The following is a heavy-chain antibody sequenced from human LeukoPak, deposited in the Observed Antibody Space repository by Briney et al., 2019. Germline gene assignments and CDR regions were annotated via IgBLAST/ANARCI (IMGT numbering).Heavy chain of an antibody. J-gene: IGHJ4*02. CDR3: ASFAGYNDFDY. Sequence: SVKVSCKASGDTFSSYAISWVRQAPRHALECMGGIIPIFCTANYAQKFQGRVTITADESTSTAYMELSSLRSEDTAVYYCASFAGYNDFDYWGQGTLVTVSS. CDR2: IIPIFCTA. CDR1: GDTFSSYA. D-gene: IGHD5-24*01. V-gene: IGHV1-69*13.